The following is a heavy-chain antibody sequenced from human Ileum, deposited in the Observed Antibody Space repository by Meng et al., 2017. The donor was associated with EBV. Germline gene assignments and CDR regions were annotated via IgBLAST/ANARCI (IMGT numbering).Heavy chain of an antibody. V-gene: IGHV3-23*01. Sequence: EVQLLESXXGXVXXGGXLSLACAASGFTLSGYAMSWVRQAPGKGLEWVSAISGSGGSTYYADSVKGRFTISRDNSKNTLYLQMNSLRAEDTAVYYCAKAEGRVVVPAAIFLPDWGQGTLVTVSS. CDR2: ISGSGGST. D-gene: IGHD2-2*01. CDR1: GFTLSGYA. J-gene: IGHJ4*02. CDR3: AKAEGRVVVPAAIFLPD.